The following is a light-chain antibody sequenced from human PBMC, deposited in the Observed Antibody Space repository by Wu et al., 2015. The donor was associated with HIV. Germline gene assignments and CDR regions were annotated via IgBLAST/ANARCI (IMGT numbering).Light chain of an antibody. CDR3: QQYDRSPPLYS. CDR1: QSISSNY. J-gene: IGKJ2*03. V-gene: IGKV3-20*01. CDR2: IAS. Sequence: EIVLTQSPGTLSLSPGERATLSCRASQSISSNYLAWYQQKPGQAPRLLISIASRRATGVPDRFSASASGTDFTLTISRLEPEDFAVYYCQQYDRSPPLYSFGLGDQAGDQT.